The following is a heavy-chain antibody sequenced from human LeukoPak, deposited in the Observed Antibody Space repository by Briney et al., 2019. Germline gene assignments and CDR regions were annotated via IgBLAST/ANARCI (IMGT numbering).Heavy chain of an antibody. D-gene: IGHD1-7*01. V-gene: IGHV4-59*01. CDR1: GGSISSYY. CDR2: IYYSGST. CDR3: ATHRTTIGYYYYMDV. Sequence: PSETLSLTCTVSGGSISSYYWSWIRQPPGKGLEWIGYIYYSGSTNYNPSLKSRVTISVDTSKNQFSLKLSSVTAADTAVYYCATHRTTIGYYYYMDVWGKGTTVTVSS. J-gene: IGHJ6*03.